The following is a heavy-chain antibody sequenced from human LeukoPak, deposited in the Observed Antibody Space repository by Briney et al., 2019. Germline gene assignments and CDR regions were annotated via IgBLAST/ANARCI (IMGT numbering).Heavy chain of an antibody. D-gene: IGHD4-23*01. CDR3: ASYNGGNSLYNWFDP. Sequence: SETLSLTCTVSGGSVSSGSYYWSWIRQPPGKGLEWIGYIYYSGSANYNPSLKSRVTISVDTSKNQFSLRLSSVTAADTAVYYCASYNGGNSLYNWFDPWGQGTLVTVSS. V-gene: IGHV4-61*01. CDR1: GGSVSSGSYY. CDR2: IYYSGSA. J-gene: IGHJ5*02.